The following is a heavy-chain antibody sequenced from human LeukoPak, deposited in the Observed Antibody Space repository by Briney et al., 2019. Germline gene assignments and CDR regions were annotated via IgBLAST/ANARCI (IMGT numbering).Heavy chain of an antibody. V-gene: IGHV3-30*04. CDR2: ISYDGSQE. D-gene: IGHD4-17*01. CDR1: GFTFGRFA. Sequence: GGSLRLSCAVSGFTFGRFAMHWVRQAPGKGLEWVAIISYDGSQEYYADSVKGRFTTSRDNFMSTLYLQVNSLRAEDTAVNSCARESYGDYFFDNWGQGTLVTVSS. CDR3: ARESYGDYFFDN. J-gene: IGHJ4*02.